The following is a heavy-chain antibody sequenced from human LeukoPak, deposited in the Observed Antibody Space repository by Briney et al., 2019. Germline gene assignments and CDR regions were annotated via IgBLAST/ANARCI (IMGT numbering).Heavy chain of an antibody. V-gene: IGHV3-21*01. CDR1: GFTFSSYS. D-gene: IGHD2-2*01. Sequence: GGSLRLSCAASGFTFSSYSMNWVRQAPGKGLEWVSSISGSSSYIYYADSVKGRFTISRDNAKNSLYLQMNSLRAEDTAVYYCAREDIVVVPAAMEFDYWGQGTLVTVSS. CDR2: ISGSSSYI. J-gene: IGHJ4*02. CDR3: AREDIVVVPAAMEFDY.